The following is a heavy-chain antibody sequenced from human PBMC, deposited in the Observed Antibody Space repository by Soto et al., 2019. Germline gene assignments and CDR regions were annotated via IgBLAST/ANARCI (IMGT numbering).Heavy chain of an antibody. CDR2: INAGNGDT. CDR3: ARKEVGPSYPFAF. CDR1: GYTFTRYA. J-gene: IGHJ3*01. Sequence: QVHLVQSGAEVEKPGASVKISCKASGYTFTRYALHWVRQAPGQRLEYMGWINAGNGDTGHTQKVQGRVTITRDTPASTVYMALNCLTSENTAVYYCARKEVGPSYPFAFWGQGTVVVVSS. V-gene: IGHV1-3*01. D-gene: IGHD1-26*01.